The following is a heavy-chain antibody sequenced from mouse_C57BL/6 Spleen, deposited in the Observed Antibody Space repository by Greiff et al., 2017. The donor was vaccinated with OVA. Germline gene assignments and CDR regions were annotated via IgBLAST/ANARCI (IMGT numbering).Heavy chain of an antibody. CDR3: ARYDYGSINYFDY. CDR1: GYTFTSYG. D-gene: IGHD1-1*01. J-gene: IGHJ2*01. V-gene: IGHV1-81*01. Sequence: LVESGAELARPGASVKLSCKASGYTFTSYGISWVKQRTGQGLEWIGEIYPRSGNTYYNEKFKGKATLTADKSSSTAYMELRSLTSEDSAVYFCARYDYGSINYFDYWGQGTTLTVSS. CDR2: IYPRSGNT.